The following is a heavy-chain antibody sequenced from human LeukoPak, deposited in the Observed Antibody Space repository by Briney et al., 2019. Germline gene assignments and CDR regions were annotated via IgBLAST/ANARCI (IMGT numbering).Heavy chain of an antibody. CDR2: LYSGGAT. D-gene: IGHD6-19*01. CDR1: GFTASSNY. Sequence: GGSLRLSCAASGFTASSNYMSWVRQPAGKGLEWVSVLYSGGATFYADSVKGRFTISRDTSKNTLYLQMNDLTADYTAVYYCTKLKGWYGEGFFDYWGQGTLVTASS. J-gene: IGHJ4*02. CDR3: TKLKGWYGEGFFDY. V-gene: IGHV3-53*01.